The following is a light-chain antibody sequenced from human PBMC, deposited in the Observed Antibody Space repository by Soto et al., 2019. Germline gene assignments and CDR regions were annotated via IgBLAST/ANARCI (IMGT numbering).Light chain of an antibody. CDR3: QQYNNWPLT. Sequence: EIVLTQSPATLSVSQGDRATLSCRASQSVSSDLAWFQQKPGQAPRFLIYDASTRATGIPARFSGSGSETDFTLTISSLQSEDFAIYYCQQYNNWPLTFGGGTKVEIK. CDR2: DAS. J-gene: IGKJ4*01. V-gene: IGKV3-15*01. CDR1: QSVSSD.